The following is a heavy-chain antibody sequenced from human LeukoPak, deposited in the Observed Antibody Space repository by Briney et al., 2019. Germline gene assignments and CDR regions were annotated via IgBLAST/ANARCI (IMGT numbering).Heavy chain of an antibody. J-gene: IGHJ6*03. CDR3: ARPYLEWSLKFYMDV. V-gene: IGHV3-30*04. Sequence: PGGSLRLSCAASGFSFNNFAMHWVRQAPGKGLEWVAHISYDGSSKYNEDSVKGRFTISRDDSKSTLYLQMNSLRAEDTAVYYCARPYLEWSLKFYMDVWGKGTTVTVSS. CDR2: ISYDGSSK. D-gene: IGHD3-3*02. CDR1: GFSFNNFA.